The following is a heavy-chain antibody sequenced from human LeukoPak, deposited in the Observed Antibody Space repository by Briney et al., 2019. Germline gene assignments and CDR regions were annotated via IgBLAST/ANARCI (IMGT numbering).Heavy chain of an antibody. CDR1: GFTFSSYA. Sequence: PGGSLRLSCAASGFTFSSYAMSWVRQAPGKGLEWVSSISSSSSYIYYADSVKGRFTISRDNAKNSLYLQMNSLRAEDTAVYYCARAITMIVVCDYFDYWGQGTLVTVSS. CDR2: ISSSSSYI. J-gene: IGHJ4*02. V-gene: IGHV3-21*01. D-gene: IGHD3-22*01. CDR3: ARAITMIVVCDYFDY.